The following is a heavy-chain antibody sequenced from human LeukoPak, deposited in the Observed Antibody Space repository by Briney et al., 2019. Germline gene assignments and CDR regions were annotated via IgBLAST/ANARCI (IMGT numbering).Heavy chain of an antibody. CDR1: GYSFSTNW. CDR3: ARHVSGSLSQWYFDH. J-gene: IGHJ2*01. D-gene: IGHD3-16*01. CDR2: IYLGDSDT. Sequence: GESLKISCKGSGYSFSTNWIGWGRKMSGKGLEWMGIIYLGDSDTRYSPSFAGQVTISADKSSSTAYLQWRSLKASDTAMYYCARHVSGSLSQWYFDHWGRGTLVTVSS. V-gene: IGHV5-51*01.